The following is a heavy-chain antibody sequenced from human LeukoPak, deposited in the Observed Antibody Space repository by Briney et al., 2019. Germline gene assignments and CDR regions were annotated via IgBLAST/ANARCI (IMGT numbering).Heavy chain of an antibody. Sequence: SETLSLTCAVYGGSFSGYYWSWIRQPPGKGLEWIGEINHSGSTNYNPSLTSRVTISVDTSKNQFSLKLSSVTAADTAVYYCARQTLNWFDPWGQGTLVTVSS. CDR1: GGSFSGYY. J-gene: IGHJ5*02. CDR3: ARQTLNWFDP. CDR2: INHSGST. V-gene: IGHV4-34*01.